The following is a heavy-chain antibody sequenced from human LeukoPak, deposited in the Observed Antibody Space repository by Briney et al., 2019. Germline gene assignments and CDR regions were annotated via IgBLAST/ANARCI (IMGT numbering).Heavy chain of an antibody. V-gene: IGHV3-23*01. CDR3: AVDLGARYKGSGSLDAFDI. D-gene: IGHD5-12*01. Sequence: GGSLRLSCAASGFTFSNFAMRWVRQAPGKGLEWISGITGSGGGIYYADSVKGRFTISRVNSKNTLYLQMNSLRAEDTAVYYCAVDLGARYKGSGSLDAFDIWGQGTMVTVSS. CDR2: ITGSGGGI. J-gene: IGHJ3*02. CDR1: GFTFSNFA.